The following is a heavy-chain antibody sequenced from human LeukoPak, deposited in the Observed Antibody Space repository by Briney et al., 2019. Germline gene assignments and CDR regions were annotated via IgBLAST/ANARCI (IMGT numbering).Heavy chain of an antibody. J-gene: IGHJ4*02. CDR1: GFTFSSYG. D-gene: IGHD4-17*01. Sequence: GRSLRLSCAASGFTFSSYGMHWVRQAPGKGLEWMAVIRYVGSGKYYADSVKGRFTISRDNSQNTMYLQMNSLRAEDTAVYYCARENDYALDYWGQGTLVTVSS. CDR2: IRYVGSGK. CDR3: ARENDYALDY. V-gene: IGHV3-30*12.